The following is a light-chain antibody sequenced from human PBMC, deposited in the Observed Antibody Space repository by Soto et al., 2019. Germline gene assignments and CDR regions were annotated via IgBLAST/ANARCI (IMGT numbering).Light chain of an antibody. Sequence: DIQMTQSPSSLSASEGDRITITCRASQSISSYLNWYQQKPGKAPKLLISAASSLQSGVPSRFSGSGSGTDFTLTINRLQPEDFATYYCQQSYSTPFLAFGGGTKVEIK. J-gene: IGKJ4*01. CDR1: QSISSY. CDR3: QQSYSTPFLA. V-gene: IGKV1-39*01. CDR2: AAS.